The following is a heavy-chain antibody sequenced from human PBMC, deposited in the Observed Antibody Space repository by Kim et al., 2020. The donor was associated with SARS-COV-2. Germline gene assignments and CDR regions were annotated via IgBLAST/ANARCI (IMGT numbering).Heavy chain of an antibody. J-gene: IGHJ4*02. Sequence: GGSLRLSCAASGFTVSSNYMSWVRQAPGKGLEWVSVIYSGGSTYYADSVKGRFTISRDNSKNTLYLQMNSLRAEDTAVYYCARDRSPYDILTGHRVYWGQGTLVTVSS. V-gene: IGHV3-66*01. D-gene: IGHD3-9*01. CDR2: IYSGGST. CDR3: ARDRSPYDILTGHRVY. CDR1: GFTVSSNY.